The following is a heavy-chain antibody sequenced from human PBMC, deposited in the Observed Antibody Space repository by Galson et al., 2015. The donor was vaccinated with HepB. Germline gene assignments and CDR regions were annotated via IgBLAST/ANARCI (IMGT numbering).Heavy chain of an antibody. Sequence: SLRLSCAASGFTFNRYTMNWVRQAPGKGLEWLSDIRSSGSTIYYADSVKGRFTISRDNGKNSLYLQMNSLRDEDTAVYFCAKETVEGTYHWFDPWGQGTRVTVSS. CDR3: AKETVEGTYHWFDP. D-gene: IGHD1-26*01. J-gene: IGHJ5*02. CDR1: GFTFNRYT. V-gene: IGHV3-48*02. CDR2: IRSSGSTI.